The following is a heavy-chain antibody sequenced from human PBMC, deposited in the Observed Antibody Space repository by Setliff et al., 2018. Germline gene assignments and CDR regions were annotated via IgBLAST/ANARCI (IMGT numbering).Heavy chain of an antibody. J-gene: IGHJ4*02. V-gene: IGHV1-18*01. CDR3: AREGIDRYQYYNFWSGYYTPDY. CDR1: GYTFTSYG. Sequence: GASVKVSCKTSGYTFTSYGISWVRQGPGQGLEWMGWISAYNGNTNYAQKFQGRVTMTTDTSTSTAYMELRSLRSDDTAVYYCAREGIDRYQYYNFWSGYYTPDYWGQGTLVTVSS. CDR2: ISAYNGNT. D-gene: IGHD3-3*01.